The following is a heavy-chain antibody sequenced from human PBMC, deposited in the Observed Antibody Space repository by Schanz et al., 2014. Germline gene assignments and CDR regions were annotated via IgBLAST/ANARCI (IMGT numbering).Heavy chain of an antibody. D-gene: IGHD2-21*01. CDR2: ISGSGGDSV. V-gene: IGHV3-48*04. Sequence: EVHLVESGGSLVQPGGSLRLSCVASGFSFSNYSMNWVRQAPGKELEWLSHISGSGGDSVDYADSVKGRFTISRDNTRNSLYLQMNSLRVDDTAVYYCAREFVNWGQGTLVTVSS. CDR3: AREFVN. CDR1: GFSFSNYS. J-gene: IGHJ1*01.